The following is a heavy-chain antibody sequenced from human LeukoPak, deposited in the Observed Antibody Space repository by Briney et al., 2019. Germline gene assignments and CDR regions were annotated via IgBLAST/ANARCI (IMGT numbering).Heavy chain of an antibody. Sequence: GGSLRLSCAASGFTFSSYAMSWVRQAPGKGLERVSVISGSGGSTHYADSVRGRFTISRDNSKNTLYLQMNSLRAEDTAVYYCGRDWDGVRGVKIDSWGQETLVIVSS. V-gene: IGHV3-23*01. J-gene: IGHJ4*02. CDR2: ISGSGGST. CDR3: GRDWDGVRGVKIDS. CDR1: GFTFSSYA. D-gene: IGHD3-10*01.